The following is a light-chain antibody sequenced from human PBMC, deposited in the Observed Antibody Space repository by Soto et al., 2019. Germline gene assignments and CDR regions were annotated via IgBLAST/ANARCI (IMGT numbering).Light chain of an antibody. Sequence: EIVFTQSPCTLSLSQGERATLSCRASQSVSSTYLAWYQHKPGQAPRLLIYGASSRATGIPDRFSGSGSGTDFTLTISRLEPDDFATYYCQQYNSYPWTLGHGTNVDFK. J-gene: IGKJ1*01. CDR1: QSVSSTY. V-gene: IGKV3-20*01. CDR3: QQYNSYPWT. CDR2: GAS.